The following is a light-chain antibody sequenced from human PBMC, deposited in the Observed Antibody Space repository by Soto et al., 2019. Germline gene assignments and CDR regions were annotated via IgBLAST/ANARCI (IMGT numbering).Light chain of an antibody. CDR1: KSVGNS. V-gene: IGKV3-15*01. J-gene: IGKJ2*01. CDR3: QPYNYWPAYT. CDR2: GAS. Sequence: ELVVTQSPATLSVSPGDGVTLSCRASKSVGNSLAWYQQKPGQPPRLLIYGASTRVTGIPARFSGSGSGTEFTLTISTLQAEDLAVYDCQPYNYWPAYTFGQGTKLDIK.